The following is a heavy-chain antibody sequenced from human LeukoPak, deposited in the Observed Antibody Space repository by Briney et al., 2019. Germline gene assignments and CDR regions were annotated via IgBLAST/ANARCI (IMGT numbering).Heavy chain of an antibody. J-gene: IGHJ4*02. Sequence: GRSLRLASAASGFYLGSYAVSWVRPVPGEGREWVSAITRRVGSTYYADSVKGRFTVSRDNPRDTLYLQMNSLRVEDTAVYYCGKDEQGFGMQTSHWGQGTLVTVSS. V-gene: IGHV3-23*01. CDR1: GFYLGSYA. CDR2: ITRRVGST. D-gene: IGHD1-14*01. CDR3: GKDEQGFGMQTSH.